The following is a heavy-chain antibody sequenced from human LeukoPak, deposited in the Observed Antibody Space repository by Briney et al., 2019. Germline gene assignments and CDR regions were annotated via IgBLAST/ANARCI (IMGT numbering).Heavy chain of an antibody. Sequence: GRSLRLSCAASGFTFSSYAMHWVRQAPGKGLGWVAVIWYDGNNKYYADSVKGRFTISRDNSKNTLYLQMSSLRAEDTAVYYCAKSKQTEEWLAYFDNWGQGTLVTVSS. J-gene: IGHJ4*02. CDR2: IWYDGNNK. CDR1: GFTFSSYA. CDR3: AKSKQTEEWLAYFDN. V-gene: IGHV3-33*06. D-gene: IGHD3-3*01.